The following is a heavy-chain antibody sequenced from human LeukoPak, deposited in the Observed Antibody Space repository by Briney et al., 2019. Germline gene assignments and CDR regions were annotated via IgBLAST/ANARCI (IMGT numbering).Heavy chain of an antibody. D-gene: IGHD3-22*01. J-gene: IGHJ3*02. V-gene: IGHV1-2*06. CDR1: GYTFTGYY. CDR3: ATLAVLSYDSSGCCGDAFDI. Sequence: ASVTVSCKASGYTFTGYYMHWVRQAPGQGLEWMGRINPNSGGTNYAQMFKGRVTMTRDTSISTAYRVLSRLRSDDTAVYYCATLAVLSYDSSGCCGDAFDIWGQGTMVTVSS. CDR2: INPNSGGT.